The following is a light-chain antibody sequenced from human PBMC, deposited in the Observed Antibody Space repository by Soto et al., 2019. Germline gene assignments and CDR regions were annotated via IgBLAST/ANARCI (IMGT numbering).Light chain of an antibody. CDR1: QSVFNNN. J-gene: IGKJ2*01. CDR3: QQYGGSPRT. V-gene: IGKV3-20*01. CDR2: DGS. Sequence: EIVLTQSAGTLSLSPGERATLSCRASQSVFNNNLAWYQQKPGQAPRLLMFDGSSRATGIPDRFSGSGSGTDFTLTISRLEPEDFAIYHCQQYGGSPRTFGQGTKLEIK.